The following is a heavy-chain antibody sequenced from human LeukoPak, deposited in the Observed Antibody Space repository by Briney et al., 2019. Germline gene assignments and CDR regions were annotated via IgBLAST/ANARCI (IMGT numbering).Heavy chain of an antibody. CDR2: MNHNSGNT. CDR3: ARGPPPTYYYDSSGNQDYYYGMDV. J-gene: IGHJ6*02. V-gene: IGHV1-8*02. Sequence: ASVKVSCKASGYTFTRYDMNLVRQATGQGLEWLRWMNHNSGNTCYAQKFQCRVTMTMTTSISTAYMELSSMISEDTAVYYCARGPPPTYYYDSSGNQDYYYGMDVWGQGTTVTVSS. CDR1: GYTFTRYD. D-gene: IGHD3-22*01.